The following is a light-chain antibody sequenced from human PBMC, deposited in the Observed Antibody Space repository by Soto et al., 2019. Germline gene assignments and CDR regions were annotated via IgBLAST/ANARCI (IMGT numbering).Light chain of an antibody. V-gene: IGLV2-11*01. CDR3: CSEAGNYTLR. CDR1: SSDVCGYNY. CDR2: DVS. Sequence: QSVLTQPRSVSGSPGQSVTISCTGPSSDVCGYNYVSWYQQHPGTATKLLIYDVSKRPSGVPDRFSGSKSGNTASVANSGSQAEDEGDYYCCSEAGNYTLRVGGGTAHTVL. J-gene: IGLJ2*01.